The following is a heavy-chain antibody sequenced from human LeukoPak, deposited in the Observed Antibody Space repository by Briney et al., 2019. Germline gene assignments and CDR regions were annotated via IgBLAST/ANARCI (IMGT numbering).Heavy chain of an antibody. D-gene: IGHD1-14*01. CDR3: ARDMTGGIWARATSFDH. CDR2: INPDSGGS. CDR1: GYTFSAFY. J-gene: IGHJ4*02. Sequence: ATVKVSCKTSGYTFSAFYMHWVRQAPGQGPEWMGWINPDSGGSEYGQKFQGRVTFTSDTSSTTIYMEVRSLKSDDTAVYYCARDMTGGIWARATSFDHWGQGTLVTVSS. V-gene: IGHV1-2*02.